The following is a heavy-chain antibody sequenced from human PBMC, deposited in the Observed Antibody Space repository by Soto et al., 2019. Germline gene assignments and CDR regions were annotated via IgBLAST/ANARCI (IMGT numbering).Heavy chain of an antibody. CDR2: MNPNSGNT. Sequence: QVQLVQSGAEVKKPGASVKVSCKASGYTFTSYDINWVRQATGQGLEWMGWMNPNSGNTGYAQKFQGRVTTTRNTSISTAYMELSSLRSEDTAVYYCARDWYSSSSDYYYYMDVWGKGTTVTVSS. D-gene: IGHD6-6*01. CDR1: GYTFTSYD. CDR3: ARDWYSSSSDYYYYMDV. J-gene: IGHJ6*03. V-gene: IGHV1-8*01.